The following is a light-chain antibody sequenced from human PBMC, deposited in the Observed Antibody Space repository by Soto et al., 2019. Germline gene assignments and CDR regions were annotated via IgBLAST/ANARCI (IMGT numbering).Light chain of an antibody. Sequence: EIVMTQSPATLSVSPGERATLSCRASQSISSNLAWYQQKPGQAPRLLIYVASTRATGIPARFIGSGSGTEFTLTISSLHSEDFAVYYCQQYNSWPYTFGQGTKLEIK. J-gene: IGKJ2*01. CDR3: QQYNSWPYT. CDR1: QSISSN. CDR2: VAS. V-gene: IGKV3-15*01.